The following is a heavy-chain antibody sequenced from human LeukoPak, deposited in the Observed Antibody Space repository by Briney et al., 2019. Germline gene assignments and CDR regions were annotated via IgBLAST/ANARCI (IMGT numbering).Heavy chain of an antibody. CDR3: ARGRTDYYGMDV. CDR1: GYTFTGYY. V-gene: IGHV1-2*02. J-gene: IGHJ6*02. CDR2: INPNSGGT. Sequence: GASVKVSCKASGYTFTGYYMHWVRQAPGQGLEWMGWINPNSGGTNYAQQFQGRVTMTRDKSISTAYMELSRLRSDDTAVYYCARGRTDYYGMDVWGQGTTVTVSS.